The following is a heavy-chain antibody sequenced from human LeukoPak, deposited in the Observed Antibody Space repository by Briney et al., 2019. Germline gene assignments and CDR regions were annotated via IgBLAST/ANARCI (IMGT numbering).Heavy chain of an antibody. CDR1: GFTLSSYS. Sequence: GRSLRLSCAASGFTLSSYSINWVRQAPGKGLEWVSYISSSSNTIYYADSVKGRFTISRDNAKNSLYLQMNSLRAEDTAVYYCAGDGFIAAAGIRGAPSDYWGQGTLVTVSS. CDR3: AGDGFIAAAGIRGAPSDY. J-gene: IGHJ4*02. CDR2: ISSSSNTI. V-gene: IGHV3-48*01. D-gene: IGHD6-13*01.